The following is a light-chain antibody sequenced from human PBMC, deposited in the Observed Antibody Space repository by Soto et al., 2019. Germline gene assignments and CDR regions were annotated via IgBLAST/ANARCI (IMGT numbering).Light chain of an antibody. CDR3: QQRSNWPWT. J-gene: IGKJ1*01. CDR2: DAS. CDR1: QSVNSY. V-gene: IGKV3-11*01. Sequence: EIVLTQSPATLSLSPGERATLSCRASQSVNSYLAWYQQKPGQAPRFLIYDASNRATGIPARFSGSGSGTDFPLTISSLEPEDFAVYYCQQRSNWPWTFGQGTKVEIK.